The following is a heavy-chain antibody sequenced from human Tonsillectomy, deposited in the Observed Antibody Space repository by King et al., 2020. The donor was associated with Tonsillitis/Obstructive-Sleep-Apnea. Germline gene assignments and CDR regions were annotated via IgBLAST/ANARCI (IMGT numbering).Heavy chain of an antibody. D-gene: IGHD3-10*01. CDR1: GFTFSSYA. Sequence: VQLVESGGGLEQPGGSLRLSCAAAGFTFSSYAMSWVRQAPGKGLEWVSSISGRGDSIYYAYSVRGRFTISRDNSKNTLYLQMNILRAEDTAVYYCAKERSMVQGSGYFDYWGQGTLVSVS. CDR2: ISGRGDSI. J-gene: IGHJ4*02. CDR3: AKERSMVQGSGYFDY. V-gene: IGHV3-23*04.